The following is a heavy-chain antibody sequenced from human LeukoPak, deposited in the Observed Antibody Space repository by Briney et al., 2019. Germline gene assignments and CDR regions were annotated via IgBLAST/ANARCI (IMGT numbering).Heavy chain of an antibody. D-gene: IGHD3-9*01. CDR1: GGSISSYY. V-gene: IGHV4-59*01. CDR2: IYYSGST. CDR3: AGETNYDILTGPSGWFDP. J-gene: IGHJ5*02. Sequence: PSETLSLTCTVSGGSISSYYWSWIRQPPGKGLEWIGYIYYSGSTNYNPSLTSRVTISVDTSKNQYSLKLSSVTAADTAVYYCAGETNYDILTGPSGWFDPWGQGPLVTVFS.